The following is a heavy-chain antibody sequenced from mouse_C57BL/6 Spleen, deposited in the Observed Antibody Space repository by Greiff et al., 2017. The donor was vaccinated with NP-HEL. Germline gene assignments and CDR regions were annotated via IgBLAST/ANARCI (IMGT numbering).Heavy chain of an antibody. CDR3: ARYSNWYFDV. J-gene: IGHJ1*03. V-gene: IGHV1-82*01. CDR1: GYAFSSSW. Sequence: VQLQQSGPELVKPGASVKISCKASGYAFSSSWMNWVKQRPGKGLEWIGRIYPGDGDTNYNGKFKGKATLTADKSSSTAYMQLSSLTSEDSAVYFCARYSNWYFDVGGTGTTVTVSS. CDR2: IYPGDGDT.